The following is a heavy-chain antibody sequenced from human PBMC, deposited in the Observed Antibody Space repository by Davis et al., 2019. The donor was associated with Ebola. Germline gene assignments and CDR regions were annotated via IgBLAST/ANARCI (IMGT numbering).Heavy chain of an antibody. CDR2: INAGNGNT. CDR1: GYTFTSYA. J-gene: IGHJ5*02. Sequence: AASVKVSCKASGYTFTSYAMHWVRQAPGQRLEWMGWINAGNGNTKYSQKFQGRVTMTRNTSISTAYMELSSLRSEDTAVYYCARVGANRRNNWFDPWGQGTLVSVSS. D-gene: IGHD1-14*01. CDR3: ARVGANRRNNWFDP. V-gene: IGHV1-3*01.